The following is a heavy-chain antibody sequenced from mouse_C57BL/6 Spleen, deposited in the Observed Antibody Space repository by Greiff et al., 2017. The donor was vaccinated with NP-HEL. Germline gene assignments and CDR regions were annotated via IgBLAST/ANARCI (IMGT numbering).Heavy chain of an antibody. J-gene: IGHJ4*01. CDR2: ISSVSSTI. CDR3: ARPCSYYGDAMDY. D-gene: IGHD1-2*01. Sequence: EVMLVESGGGLVKPGGSLKLSCAASGFTFSDYGMPWVRQAPEKGLEWVAYISSVSSTIYYADTVKGRFTISRENAKNTLFLQMTSLRSEDTAMYYGARPCSYYGDAMDYWGQGTSVTVSS. V-gene: IGHV5-17*01. CDR1: GFTFSDYG.